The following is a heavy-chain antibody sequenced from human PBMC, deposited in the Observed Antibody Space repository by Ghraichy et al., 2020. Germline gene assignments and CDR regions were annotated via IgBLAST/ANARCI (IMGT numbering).Heavy chain of an antibody. CDR3: ARDPGSAWAPYYYYMDV. V-gene: IGHV4-59*02. Sequence: SETLSLTCTVSGGSVNNYYWSWIRQAPGKGLEWIGYINHAGSTNYNPSLKSRLSISIDTSKNYLSLRLTSVTAADSAVYYCARDPGSAWAPYYYYMDVWGKGTTVTVS. CDR1: GGSVNNYY. CDR2: INHAGST. D-gene: IGHD6-19*01. J-gene: IGHJ6*03.